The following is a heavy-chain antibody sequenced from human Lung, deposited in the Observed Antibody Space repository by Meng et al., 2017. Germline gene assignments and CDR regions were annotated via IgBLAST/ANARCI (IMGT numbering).Heavy chain of an antibody. D-gene: IGHD3-22*01. CDR3: ARDLYYYDNSGPIDY. CDR2: FTSSTSYI. Sequence: GGFGGGLGRPGGFLRLSCAASGFIFSSYSMNWVRQAPGKGLEWVSSFTSSTSYIYYADSVKGRFTISRDNAKNSLYLQMSSLRAEDTAVYYCARDLYYYDNSGPIDYWGQGTLVTVSS. V-gene: IGHV3-21*01. J-gene: IGHJ4*02. CDR1: GFIFSSYS.